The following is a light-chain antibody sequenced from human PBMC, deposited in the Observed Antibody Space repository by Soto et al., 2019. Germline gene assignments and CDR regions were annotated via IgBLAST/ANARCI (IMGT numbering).Light chain of an antibody. CDR3: SSYGGSNNFV. CDR1: SSDIGVYNY. Sequence: QSALTQPPSASGSPGQSVTVSCTGTSSDIGVYNYVSWYQHHPGKAPKLMIYEVSKRPSGVPDRFSGSKSGNTASLTVSGRQAEDEADYYCSSYGGSNNFVFGTETKVTVL. CDR2: EVS. V-gene: IGLV2-8*01. J-gene: IGLJ1*01.